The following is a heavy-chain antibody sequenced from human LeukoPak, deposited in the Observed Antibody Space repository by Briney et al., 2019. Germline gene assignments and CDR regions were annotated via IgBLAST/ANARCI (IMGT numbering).Heavy chain of an antibody. CDR3: AGVGFDH. CDR1: GGSFSGYY. J-gene: IGHJ4*02. CDR2: INHSGST. Sequence: SETLSLTCAVYGGSFSGYYWSWIRQPPGKGLEWIGEINHSGSTNYNPSLKSRVTISVDTSKNQFSLKLSSVTAADTAVYYCAGVGFDHWGQGTLVTVSS. V-gene: IGHV4-34*01.